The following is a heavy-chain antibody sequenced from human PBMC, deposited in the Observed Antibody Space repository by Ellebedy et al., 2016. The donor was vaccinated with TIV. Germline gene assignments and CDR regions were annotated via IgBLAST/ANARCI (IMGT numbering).Heavy chain of an antibody. CDR3: ATDGSYGDYRSPTHAFVM. V-gene: IGHV3-7*01. CDR2: INQDGRDK. CDR1: GFTFNSYW. J-gene: IGHJ3*02. D-gene: IGHD4-17*01. Sequence: GGSLRLSCAASGFTFNSYWMTWVRQAPGKGLEWVANINQDGRDKSFVDSLRGRFTISRDNAKDSLYLQMNSLRGEDTAVYYCATDGSYGDYRSPTHAFVMWGQGTLVTVSS.